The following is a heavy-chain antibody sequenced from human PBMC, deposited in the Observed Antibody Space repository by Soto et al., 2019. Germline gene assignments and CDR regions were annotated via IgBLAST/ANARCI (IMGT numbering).Heavy chain of an antibody. CDR3: ARPNYTARTWYFDL. Sequence: QVQLQESGPGLVKPSETLSLTCTVSGDSISSSYWSWIRQPPGKGLEWIGYIYSSGSTNYNPSLKSRVTISVDTSKNQFSLKLRSVTAADTAVYYCARPNYTARTWYFDLWGRGTLVTVSS. CDR1: GDSISSSY. V-gene: IGHV4-59*08. J-gene: IGHJ2*01. CDR2: IYSSGST. D-gene: IGHD2-21*02.